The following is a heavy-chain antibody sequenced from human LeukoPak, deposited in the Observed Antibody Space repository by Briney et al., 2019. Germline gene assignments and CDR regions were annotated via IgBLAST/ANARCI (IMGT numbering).Heavy chain of an antibody. CDR1: GFTFDDYA. CDR3: AKDFYSVAGTGGIDY. V-gene: IGHV3-9*01. Sequence: GGSLRLSCAASGFTFDDYAMHWVRQAPGKGLEWVSGISWNSCSIGYADSVKGRFTISRDNAKNSLYLQMNSLRAEDTALYYCAKDFYSVAGTGGIDYWGQGTLVTVSS. CDR2: ISWNSCSI. D-gene: IGHD6-19*01. J-gene: IGHJ4*02.